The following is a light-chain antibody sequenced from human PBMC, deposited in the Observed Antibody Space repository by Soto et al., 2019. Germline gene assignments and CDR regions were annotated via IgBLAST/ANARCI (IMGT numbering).Light chain of an antibody. V-gene: IGLV2-14*01. CDR1: SSDVGAYNY. CDR3: SSYTRTSTRV. CDR2: EVS. Sequence: QSALTQPASVSGSPGQSITISCTGTSSDVGAYNYVSWYQHHPGKAPKLMIYEVSNRPSGVSNRFSGSKSGNTASLTISGLQAEDEADYYCSSYTRTSTRVFGGGTKLTVL. J-gene: IGLJ2*01.